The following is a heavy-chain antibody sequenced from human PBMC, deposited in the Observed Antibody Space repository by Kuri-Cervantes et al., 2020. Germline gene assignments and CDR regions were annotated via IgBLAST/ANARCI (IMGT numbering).Heavy chain of an antibody. Sequence: SCAVSGGSISSGGYSWSWIRQPPGKGLEWIGYIYHSGSTYYNPSLKSRVTISVGTSKNQFSLKLSSVTAADSAVYYCARQVAPLSWSDSWGPGIQVTVSS. CDR2: IYHSGST. CDR1: GGSISSGGYS. D-gene: IGHD1-14*01. V-gene: IGHV4-30-2*01. CDR3: ARQVAPLSWSDS. J-gene: IGHJ5*01.